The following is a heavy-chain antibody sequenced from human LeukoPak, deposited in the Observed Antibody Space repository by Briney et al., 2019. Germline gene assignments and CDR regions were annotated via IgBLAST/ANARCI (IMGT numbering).Heavy chain of an antibody. D-gene: IGHD3-9*01. J-gene: IGHJ6*02. CDR1: GGTFSSYA. V-gene: IGHV1-69*13. CDR2: IIPIFGTA. Sequence: ASVKVSCKASGGTFSSYAISWVRQALGQGLEWMGGIIPIFGTANYAQKFQGRVTITVDESTSTAYMELSSLRSEDTAVYYCARGRSYYDILTGYYTSNYYYYGMDVWGQGTTVTVSS. CDR3: ARGRSYYDILTGYYTSNYYYYGMDV.